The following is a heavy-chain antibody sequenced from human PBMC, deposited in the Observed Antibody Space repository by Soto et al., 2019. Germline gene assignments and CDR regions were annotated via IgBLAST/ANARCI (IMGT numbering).Heavy chain of an antibody. J-gene: IGHJ4*02. V-gene: IGHV1-46*01. CDR1: GDTFTDYY. D-gene: IGHD2-21*02. CDR3: ARGGHVVVVTAALDY. Sequence: QVQLMQSGAEVKKPGASVKVSCKASGDTFTDYYIHWVRQAPGQGLEWMGTVNPSGGHTTYAQHFLGRVTMTRDTSTSTVCMELTSLTSDDTAIYYCARGGHVVVVTAALDYWGQGTLVTVSS. CDR2: VNPSGGHT.